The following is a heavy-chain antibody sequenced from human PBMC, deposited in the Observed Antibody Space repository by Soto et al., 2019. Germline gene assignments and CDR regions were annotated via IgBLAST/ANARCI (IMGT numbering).Heavy chain of an antibody. D-gene: IGHD3-22*01. Sequence: QITLKESGPTLVKPTQTLTLTCTFSGFSLSTSGVGVGWIRQPPGKALEWLALIYWDDDKRYSPSLKSRLTITKDTSKNQVVLTMTNMDPVDTATYYCARTPIYDSSGYYSNFDYWGQGTLVTVSS. CDR1: GFSLSTSGVG. V-gene: IGHV2-5*02. CDR2: IYWDDDK. J-gene: IGHJ4*02. CDR3: ARTPIYDSSGYYSNFDY.